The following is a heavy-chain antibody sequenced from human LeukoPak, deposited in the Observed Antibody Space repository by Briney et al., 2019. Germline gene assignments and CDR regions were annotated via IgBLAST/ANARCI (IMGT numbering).Heavy chain of an antibody. V-gene: IGHV3-30-3*01. CDR3: ARVDPPYYYDSGTARSRSYVDY. CDR1: GFTFSSYA. J-gene: IGHJ4*02. Sequence: GGSLRLSCAASGFTFSSYAMHWVRQAPGKGLEWVAVISYDGSNKYYADSVKGRFTISRDNSKNTLYLQMNSLRAEDTAVYYCARVDPPYYYDSGTARSRSYVDYWGQGTLVTVSS. CDR2: ISYDGSNK. D-gene: IGHD3-22*01.